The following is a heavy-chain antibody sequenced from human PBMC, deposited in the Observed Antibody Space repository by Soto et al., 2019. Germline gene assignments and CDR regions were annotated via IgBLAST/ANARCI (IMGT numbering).Heavy chain of an antibody. CDR3: AKDINSIAAAGFDY. D-gene: IGHD6-13*01. Sequence: GGSLRLSCAASGFTFDDYAMHWVRQAPGKGLEWVSGISWNSGNIGYADSVKGRFTISRDNAKNSLYLQMNSLRAEDTALYYCAKDINSIAAAGFDYWGQGNLVTVSS. CDR1: GFTFDDYA. V-gene: IGHV3-9*01. CDR2: ISWNSGNI. J-gene: IGHJ4*02.